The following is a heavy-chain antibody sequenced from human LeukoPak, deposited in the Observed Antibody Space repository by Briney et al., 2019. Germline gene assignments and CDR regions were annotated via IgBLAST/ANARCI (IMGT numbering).Heavy chain of an antibody. CDR3: TTLFRLDP. Sequence: GGSLRLSCEASGDTLSNAWISWVRQAPGKGLEWVGLIRSKTDGGTTDYAAPVQGRFIISRDDSKNTLYLQMNSLKTEDTGVYYCTTLFRLDPWGQGTLVTVSS. D-gene: IGHD2-21*01. CDR2: IRSKTDGGTT. V-gene: IGHV3-15*01. J-gene: IGHJ5*02. CDR1: GDTLSNAW.